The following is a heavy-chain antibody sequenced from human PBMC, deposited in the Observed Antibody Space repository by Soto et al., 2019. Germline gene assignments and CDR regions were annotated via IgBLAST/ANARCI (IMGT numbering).Heavy chain of an antibody. V-gene: IGHV3-30*18. CDR3: AKVVDTHCSGCSGYSPADY. CDR1: GFTFSSYG. Sequence: QVQLVESGGGVVQPGRSLRLSCAASGFTFSSYGMHWVRQAPGKGLEWVAVISYDGSNKYYADSVKGRFTISRDNSKNTLYLQMNSLRAEDTAVYYCAKVVDTHCSGCSGYSPADYWGQGTLVTVSS. J-gene: IGHJ4*02. CDR2: ISYDGSNK. D-gene: IGHD2-15*01.